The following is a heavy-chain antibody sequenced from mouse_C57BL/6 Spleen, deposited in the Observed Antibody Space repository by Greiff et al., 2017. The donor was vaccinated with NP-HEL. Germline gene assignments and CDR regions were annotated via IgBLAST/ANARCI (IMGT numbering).Heavy chain of an antibody. Sequence: EVKLMESGGGLVQPGGSLKLSCAASGIDFSRYWMSWVRRAPGKGLEWIGEINPDSSTINYAPSLKDKFIISRDNAKNTLYLQMSKVRSEDTALYYCARSDYGSSYEDWYFDVWGTGTTVTVSS. CDR1: GIDFSRYW. J-gene: IGHJ1*03. D-gene: IGHD1-1*01. CDR3: ARSDYGSSYEDWYFDV. V-gene: IGHV4-1*01. CDR2: INPDSSTI.